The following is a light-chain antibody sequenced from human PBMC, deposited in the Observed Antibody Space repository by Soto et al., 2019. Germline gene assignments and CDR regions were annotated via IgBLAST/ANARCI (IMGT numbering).Light chain of an antibody. CDR3: QQYNSYSYA. J-gene: IGKJ2*01. CDR1: QSISSW. V-gene: IGKV1-5*03. Sequence: DIQMTQSPSTLSASVGDRVTTTCRASQSISSWLAWYQQKPGTAPQLLIYKASTLESGVPSRFSGSGSGTEFTLTISSLQPDDFATYYCQQYNSYSYAFGQGT. CDR2: KAS.